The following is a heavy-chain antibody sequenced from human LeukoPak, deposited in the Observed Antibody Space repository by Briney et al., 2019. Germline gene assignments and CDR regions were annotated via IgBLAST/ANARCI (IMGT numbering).Heavy chain of an antibody. J-gene: IGHJ4*02. CDR2: ISGSGGST. CDR3: AKVKSYDFWSGYPYFDY. Sequence: PGRSLRLSCAASGFTFSSYAMSWVRQAPGKGLEWVSAISGSGGSTHYADSVKGRFTISRDNSKNTLYLQMNSLRAEDTAVYYCAKVKSYDFWSGYPYFDYWGQGTLVTVSS. CDR1: GFTFSSYA. D-gene: IGHD3-3*01. V-gene: IGHV3-23*01.